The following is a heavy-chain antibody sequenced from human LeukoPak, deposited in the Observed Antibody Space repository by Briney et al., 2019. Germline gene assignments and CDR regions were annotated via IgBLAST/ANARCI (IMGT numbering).Heavy chain of an antibody. CDR1: GFTFSSYG. V-gene: IGHV3-30*02. CDR3: ARVLKQWLPPDY. J-gene: IGHJ4*02. Sequence: GGSLRLSCAASGFTFSSYGMHWVRQAPGKGLEWVAFIRCDGSNKYYADSVKGRFTISRDNSKNTLYLQMNSLRAEDTAVYYCARVLKQWLPPDYWGQGTLVTVSS. D-gene: IGHD6-19*01. CDR2: IRCDGSNK.